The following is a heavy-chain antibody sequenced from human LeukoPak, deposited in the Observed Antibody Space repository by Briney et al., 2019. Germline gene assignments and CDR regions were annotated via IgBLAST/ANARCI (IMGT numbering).Heavy chain of an antibody. Sequence: GGSLRLSCAASGFTFSSYGMSWVRQAPGKGLEWVSAISGSGGSTYYADSVKGRFTISRDNSKNTLYLQMNSLRAEDTAVYYCAKVGGYDSSGYYYSFDYWGQGTLVTVSS. CDR1: GFTFSSYG. V-gene: IGHV3-23*01. CDR3: AKVGGYDSSGYYYSFDY. J-gene: IGHJ4*02. CDR2: ISGSGGST. D-gene: IGHD3-22*01.